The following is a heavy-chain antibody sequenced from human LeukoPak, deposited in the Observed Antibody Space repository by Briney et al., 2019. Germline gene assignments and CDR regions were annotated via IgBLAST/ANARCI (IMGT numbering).Heavy chain of an antibody. V-gene: IGHV3-21*01. CDR3: ARGLVGYAFDFGYFDY. CDR2: ISRRSSYI. J-gene: IGHJ4*02. D-gene: IGHD3-3*01. CDR1: GFTFSSYS. Sequence: GGSLRLPCAASGFTFSSYSMNWVRQAPGKGLLWVSSISRRSSYIYSADSMKGRFTTSRANSKNSLYLQKNSLRAEDTSMYYCARGLVGYAFDFGYFDYCGQRNLVTASS.